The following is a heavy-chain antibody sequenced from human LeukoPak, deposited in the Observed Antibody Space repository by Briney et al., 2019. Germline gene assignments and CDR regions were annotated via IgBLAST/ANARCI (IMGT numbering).Heavy chain of an antibody. D-gene: IGHD6-19*01. CDR3: ARGYRGAVPDPEGDS. V-gene: IGHV3-74*01. CDR2: INSDGSDR. J-gene: IGHJ4*02. Sequence: GGSLRLSCAASGLTFSNYWMHWVRQAPGKGLVWVSRINSDGSDRSHADSVKGRFTISRDNAKNTLYLQMNGLRVEDTAVYYCARGYRGAVPDPEGDSWGQGTLVTVSS. CDR1: GLTFSNYW.